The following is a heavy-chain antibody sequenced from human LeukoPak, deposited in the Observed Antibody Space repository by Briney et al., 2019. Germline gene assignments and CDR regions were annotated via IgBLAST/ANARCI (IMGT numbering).Heavy chain of an antibody. CDR1: GFTFSTYA. V-gene: IGHV3-23*01. CDR2: ISGTGGST. CDR3: VKEFWAAAGTVGLFDF. D-gene: IGHD6-13*01. J-gene: IGHJ4*02. Sequence: GGSLRLSCGASGFTFSTYAMGWVRQAPGKGLEWVSSISGTGGSTSYAASFKGRFTISRDHSKDTLYLQLNSLRAEDTALYYCVKEFWAAAGTVGLFDFWGLGTLVTVSS.